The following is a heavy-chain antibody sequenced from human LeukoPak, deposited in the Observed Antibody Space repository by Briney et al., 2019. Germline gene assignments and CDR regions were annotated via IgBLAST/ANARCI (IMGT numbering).Heavy chain of an antibody. D-gene: IGHD1-26*01. CDR2: INSDGSST. J-gene: IGHJ5*02. CDR1: GFTFRSYW. Sequence: GGSLRLSCAASGFTFRSYWMHWVRQAPGKGLVWVSRINSDGSSTSYADSVKGRFTISRDNAKNTLYLQMNSLRAEDTAVYYCARGFGGSYYGWFDPWGQGTLVTVSS. V-gene: IGHV3-74*01. CDR3: ARGFGGSYYGWFDP.